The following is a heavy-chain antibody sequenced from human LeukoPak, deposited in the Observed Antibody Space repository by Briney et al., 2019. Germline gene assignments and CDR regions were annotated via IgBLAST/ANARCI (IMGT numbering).Heavy chain of an antibody. J-gene: IGHJ5*02. Sequence: GGSLRLSCAASGFIFSSYGMFWVRQAPGKGLVWVSRINSDGSSTSYAESVKGRFTISRDNAKNTLYLQMNSLRVEDTAVYYCARGGYSSSSGVYHWGQGTLVTVSS. CDR2: INSDGSST. CDR1: GFIFSSYG. CDR3: ARGGYSSSSGVYH. V-gene: IGHV3-74*01. D-gene: IGHD6-6*01.